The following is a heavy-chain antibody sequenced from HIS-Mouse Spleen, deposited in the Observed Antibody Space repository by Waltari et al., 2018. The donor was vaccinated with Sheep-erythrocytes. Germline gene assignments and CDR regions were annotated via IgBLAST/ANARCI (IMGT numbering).Heavy chain of an antibody. Sequence: CVAVISYDGSNKYYADSVKGRFTISRDNSKNTLYLQMTSLRAEDAAVYYCARGAFDIWGQGTMVTVSS. CDR3: ARGAFDI. V-gene: IGHV3-30-3*01. CDR2: ISYDGSNK. J-gene: IGHJ3*02.